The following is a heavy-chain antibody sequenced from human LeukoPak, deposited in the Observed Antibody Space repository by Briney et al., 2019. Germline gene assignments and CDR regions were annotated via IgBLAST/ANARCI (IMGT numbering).Heavy chain of an antibody. CDR2: INHSGST. CDR3: ARGPRRGVVVMGHYFQH. Sequence: SETLSLTCAVYGGSFSGYYWSWIRQPPGKGLEWIGEINHSGSTNYNPSLKSRVTISVDTSKNQFSLKLSSVTAADTAVYYCARGPRRGVVVMGHYFQHRGQGTLVTVSS. V-gene: IGHV4-34*01. J-gene: IGHJ1*01. D-gene: IGHD3-22*01. CDR1: GGSFSGYY.